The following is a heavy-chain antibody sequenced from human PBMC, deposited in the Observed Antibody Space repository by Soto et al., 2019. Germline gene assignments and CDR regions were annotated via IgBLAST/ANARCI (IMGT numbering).Heavy chain of an antibody. Sequence: QVQLVQSGAGVKKPGASVKVSCKSSGYTLTRYFMHWVRQAPGQRLEWMGWIHGGTGNTKYSQKFQGRVTFTRDTSASTVYMELGSLRSEDTAVYYCTRATYFDLWGQGTLVTVSS. CDR1: GYTLTRYF. CDR2: IHGGTGNT. J-gene: IGHJ4*02. D-gene: IGHD5-12*01. CDR3: TRATYFDL. V-gene: IGHV1-3*01.